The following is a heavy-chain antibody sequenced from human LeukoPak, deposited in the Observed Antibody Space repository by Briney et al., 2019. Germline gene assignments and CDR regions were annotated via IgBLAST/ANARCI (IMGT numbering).Heavy chain of an antibody. J-gene: IGHJ4*02. CDR2: ISGSGGST. D-gene: IGHD3-22*01. V-gene: IGHV3-23*01. Sequence: GGPLRLSCAASGFTFSSYAVSWVRQAPGKGLEWVSAISGSGGSTYYADSVKGRFTISRDNSKNTLYLQMNSLRAEDTAVYYCAKGSNYDSSGYYYSWGQGTLVTVSS. CDR1: GFTFSSYA. CDR3: AKGSNYDSSGYYYS.